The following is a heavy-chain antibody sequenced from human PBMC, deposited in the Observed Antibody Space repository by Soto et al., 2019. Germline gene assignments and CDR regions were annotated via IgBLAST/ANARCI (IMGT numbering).Heavy chain of an antibody. CDR2: INHSGST. V-gene: IGHV4-34*01. J-gene: IGHJ5*02. D-gene: IGHD6-13*01. Sequence: QVQLQQWGAGLLKPSETLSLTCAVYGGSFSGYYWSWIRQPPGKGLEWIGEINHSGSTNYNPSLKGRVTISVDTSKNQFSLKLSSVTAADTAVYYCARGGAAAARGYNWFDPWGQGTLVTVSS. CDR1: GGSFSGYY. CDR3: ARGGAAAARGYNWFDP.